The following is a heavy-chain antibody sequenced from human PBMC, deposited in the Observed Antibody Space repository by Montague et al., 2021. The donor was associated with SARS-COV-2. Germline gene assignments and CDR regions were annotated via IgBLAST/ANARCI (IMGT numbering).Heavy chain of an antibody. CDR3: ARGPGSGYALEVLERECFDP. CDR1: GGSVSRGSHY. CDR2: IYYSGRT. Sequence: SETLSLTCSVSGGSVSRGSHYWSWIRQPPGKGLEWIGYIYYSGRTXYNPSLKSRVTISIDTSKNQLSLRVTSVTAADTATYYCARGPGSGYALEVLERECFDPWGQGIQVTVSS. V-gene: IGHV4-61*01. J-gene: IGHJ5*02. D-gene: IGHD5-12*01.